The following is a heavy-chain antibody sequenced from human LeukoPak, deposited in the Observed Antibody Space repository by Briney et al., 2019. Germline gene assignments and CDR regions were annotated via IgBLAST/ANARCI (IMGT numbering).Heavy chain of an antibody. CDR2: INHSGST. CDR3: ARDLVGYGDYGFYYYGMDV. CDR1: GGSFSGYY. J-gene: IGHJ6*02. V-gene: IGHV4-34*01. D-gene: IGHD4-17*01. Sequence: PSETLSLTCAVYGGSFSGYYWSWIRQPPGKGLEWIGEINHSGSTNYNSSLKSRVTISVDTSKNQFSLKLSSVTAADTAVYYCARDLVGYGDYGFYYYGMDVWGQGTTVTVSS.